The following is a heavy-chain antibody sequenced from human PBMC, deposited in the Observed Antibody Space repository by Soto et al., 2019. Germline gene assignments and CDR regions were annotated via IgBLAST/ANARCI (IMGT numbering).Heavy chain of an antibody. V-gene: IGHV4-34*01. D-gene: IGHD1-26*01. CDR3: ARGRWELEYFQH. J-gene: IGHJ1*01. CDR2: IIHSGST. Sequence: QVQLQQWGAGLLKPSETLSLTCAVYGGSFSGYYWSWIRQPPGRGLTWMGEIIHSGSTTYNPSLKSRVTISVDTSKNQFSLKLSSVTAADTAVYYCARGRWELEYFQHWGQGTLVTVSS. CDR1: GGSFSGYY.